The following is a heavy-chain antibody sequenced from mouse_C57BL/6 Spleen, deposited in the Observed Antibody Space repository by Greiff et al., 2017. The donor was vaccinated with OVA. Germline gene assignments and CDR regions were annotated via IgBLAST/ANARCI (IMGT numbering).Heavy chain of an antibody. CDR3: AREGGYGNYFDY. V-gene: IGHV1-55*01. D-gene: IGHD2-1*01. J-gene: IGHJ2*01. Sequence: VQLQQPGAELVKPGASVKMSCKASGYTFTSYWITWVKQRPGQGLEWIGDIYPGSGSTNYNEKFKSKATLTVDTSSSTAYMQLSSLTSEDSAVYYCAREGGYGNYFDYWGQGTTLTVSS. CDR1: GYTFTSYW. CDR2: IYPGSGST.